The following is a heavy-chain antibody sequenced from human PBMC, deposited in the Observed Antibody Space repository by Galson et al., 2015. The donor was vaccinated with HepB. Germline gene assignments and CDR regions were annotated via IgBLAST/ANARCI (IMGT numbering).Heavy chain of an antibody. Sequence: SLRLSCAASGFTFSSYSMNWVRQAPGKGLEWVSSISSSSSYIYYADSVKGRFTISRDNAKNSLYLQMNSLRAEDTAVYYCARDLGYYDILTGYYFHNVFDYWGQGTLVTVSS. J-gene: IGHJ4*02. CDR3: ARDLGYYDILTGYYFHNVFDY. CDR2: ISSSSSYI. CDR1: GFTFSSYS. D-gene: IGHD3-9*01. V-gene: IGHV3-21*01.